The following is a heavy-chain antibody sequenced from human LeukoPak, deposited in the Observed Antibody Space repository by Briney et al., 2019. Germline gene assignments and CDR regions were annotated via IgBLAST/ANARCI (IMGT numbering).Heavy chain of an antibody. CDR3: ARALRGVVVITLNY. V-gene: IGHV1-2*02. CDR1: GYTFTGYY. Sequence: GASVKVSCKASGYTFTGYYMHWVRQAPGQGLEWMGWNNPNSGGTNYAQKFQGRVTMTRDTSISTAYMELSRLRSDDTAVYYCARALRGVVVITLNYWGQGTLVTVSS. J-gene: IGHJ4*02. CDR2: NNPNSGGT. D-gene: IGHD3-22*01.